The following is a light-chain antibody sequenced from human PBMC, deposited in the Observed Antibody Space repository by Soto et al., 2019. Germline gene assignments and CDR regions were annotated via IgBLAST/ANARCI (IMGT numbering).Light chain of an antibody. V-gene: IGKV3-11*01. CDR2: DAS. CDR1: QSVIRS. Sequence: EILLTQSPVTLSLSPGERATLSCRASQSVIRSLTWYQQKPGQAPRLLIYDASNRATGIPARFSGSGSGTDFTLTITSLEPEDFAVYYCQQRTDWPLTFGGGTKVDIK. J-gene: IGKJ4*01. CDR3: QQRTDWPLT.